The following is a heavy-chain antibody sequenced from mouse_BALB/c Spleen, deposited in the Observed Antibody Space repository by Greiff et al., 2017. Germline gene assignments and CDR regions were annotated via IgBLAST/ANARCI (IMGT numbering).Heavy chain of an antibody. CDR2: ISSGGSYT. Sequence: EVKLMESGGGLVKPGGSLKLSCAASGFTFSSYAMSWVRQTPEKRLEWVATISSGGSYTYYPDSVKGRFTISRDNAKNTLYLQMSGLRSEDTAMYYCAREGGNRAMDYWGQGTSVTVSS. CDR3: AREGGNRAMDY. V-gene: IGHV5-9-3*01. CDR1: GFTFSSYA. J-gene: IGHJ4*01. D-gene: IGHD2-1*01.